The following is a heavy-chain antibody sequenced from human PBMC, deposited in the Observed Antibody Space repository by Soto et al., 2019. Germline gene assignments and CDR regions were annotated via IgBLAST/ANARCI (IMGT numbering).Heavy chain of an antibody. J-gene: IGHJ6*02. CDR2: IIPIFGTA. CDR1: GGTFSSYA. V-gene: IGHV1-69*13. D-gene: IGHD2-2*01. Sequence: SVKVSCKASGGTFSSYAISWVRQAPGQGLEWMGGIIPIFGTANYAQKFQGRVTITADESTSTAYMELSSLRSEDTAVYYCARIIVPAANYLYYYYGMDVWGQGTTVTVSS. CDR3: ARIIVPAANYLYYYYGMDV.